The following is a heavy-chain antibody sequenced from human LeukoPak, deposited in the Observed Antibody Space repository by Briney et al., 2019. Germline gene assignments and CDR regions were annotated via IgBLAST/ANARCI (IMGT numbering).Heavy chain of an antibody. V-gene: IGHV1-18*01. J-gene: IGHJ4*02. Sequence: GASVKVSCKASGYNFPTYDINWLRQAPGQGLEWMGWISPYYGNTNYTQRLQGRVTMTADKSTTTAYMELRSLTSDDTAVYYCARGRPVGSTSWSRRQLIDRDFFDYWGQGTLVTVSS. D-gene: IGHD6-13*01. CDR2: ISPYYGNT. CDR1: GYNFPTYD. CDR3: ARGRPVGSTSWSRRQLIDRDFFDY.